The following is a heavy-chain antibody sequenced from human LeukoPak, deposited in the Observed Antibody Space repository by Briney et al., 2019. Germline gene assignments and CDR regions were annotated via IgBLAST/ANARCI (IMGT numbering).Heavy chain of an antibody. V-gene: IGHV4-59*11. CDR2: IYYSGST. J-gene: IGHJ5*02. Sequence: PSETLSLTCTVSGGSISSHYWSWIRQPPGKGLEWLGYIYYSGSTNYNPSLKSRVTISVDTSKNQFSLKLSSVTAADTAVYYCAREGIAAAGGYNWFDPWGQGTLVTVSS. CDR3: AREGIAAAGGYNWFDP. CDR1: GGSISSHY. D-gene: IGHD6-13*01.